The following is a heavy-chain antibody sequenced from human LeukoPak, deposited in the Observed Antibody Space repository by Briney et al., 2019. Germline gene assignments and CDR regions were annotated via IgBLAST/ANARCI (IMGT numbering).Heavy chain of an antibody. Sequence: GSLRLSCAASGFTFSNYWMSWIRQPAGMGLEWIGRIYTSGSTNYNPSLKSRVTMSVDTSKNQFSLKLSSVTAADTAVYYCARLGGSYFDYWGQGTLVTVSS. CDR1: GFTFSNYW. D-gene: IGHD1-26*01. CDR3: ARLGGSYFDY. CDR2: IYTSGST. V-gene: IGHV4-59*10. J-gene: IGHJ4*02.